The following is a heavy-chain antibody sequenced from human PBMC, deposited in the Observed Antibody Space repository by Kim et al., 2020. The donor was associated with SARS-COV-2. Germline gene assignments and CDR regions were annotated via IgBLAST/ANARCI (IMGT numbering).Heavy chain of an antibody. J-gene: IGHJ6*02. CDR2: IVVGSGNT. CDR3: AAAKTTVTHYYYGMDV. CDR1: GFTFTSSA. D-gene: IGHD4-17*01. Sequence: SVKVSCKASGFTFTSSAMQWVRQARGQRLEWIGWIVVGSGNTNYAQKFQERVTITRDMSTSTAYMELSSLRSEDTAVYYCAAAKTTVTHYYYGMDVWGQGTTVTVSS. V-gene: IGHV1-58*02.